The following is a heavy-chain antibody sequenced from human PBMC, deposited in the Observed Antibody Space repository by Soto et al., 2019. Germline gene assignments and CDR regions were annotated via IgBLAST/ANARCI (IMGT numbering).Heavy chain of an antibody. Sequence: QVQLVQSGAEVKKPGASVKVSCKASGYTFTSYGISWVRQAPGQGLEWMGWISAYNGNTNYAQKLQGRVTMTTDTSTSTAYMELRSLRSDDTAVYYCARDVGYCSSTSCYFRVSFDYWGQGTLVTVSS. V-gene: IGHV1-18*01. D-gene: IGHD2-2*01. J-gene: IGHJ4*02. CDR3: ARDVGYCSSTSCYFRVSFDY. CDR2: ISAYNGNT. CDR1: GYTFTSYG.